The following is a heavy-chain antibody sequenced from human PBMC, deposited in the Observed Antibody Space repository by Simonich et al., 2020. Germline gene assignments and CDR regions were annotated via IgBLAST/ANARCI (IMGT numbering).Heavy chain of an antibody. D-gene: IGHD1-26*01. CDR2: IIPIFGTA. CDR1: GGTFSSYA. V-gene: IGHV1-69*13. Sequence: QVQLVQSGAEVKKPGSSVKVSCKASGGTFSSYAISWVRQAPGQGIEWMGGIIPIFGTANYAQKVQGRVTITADESTSTAYMELSSLRSEDTAVYYCAKDGRELLLWTFDYWGQGTLVTVSS. CDR3: AKDGRELLLWTFDY. J-gene: IGHJ4*02.